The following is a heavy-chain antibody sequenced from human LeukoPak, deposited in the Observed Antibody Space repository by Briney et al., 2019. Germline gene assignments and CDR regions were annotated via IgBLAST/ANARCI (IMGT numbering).Heavy chain of an antibody. J-gene: IGHJ4*02. Sequence: GASVKVSCKASGYTFTSYGISWVRQAPGQGREGMGWISAYNGNTNYAQKLQGRVTMTTDTSTSTAYMELRSLRSDDTAVYYCAWTYYYGSGSSHFDYWGQGTLVTVSS. CDR2: ISAYNGNT. CDR3: AWTYYYGSGSSHFDY. CDR1: GYTFTSYG. D-gene: IGHD3-10*01. V-gene: IGHV1-18*04.